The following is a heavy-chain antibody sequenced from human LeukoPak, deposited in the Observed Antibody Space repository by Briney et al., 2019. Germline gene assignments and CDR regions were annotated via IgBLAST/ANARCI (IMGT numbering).Heavy chain of an antibody. J-gene: IGHJ4*02. Sequence: ASVKVSCKASGYTFTSYYMHWVRQAPGQGLEWMGIINPSGGSTSYAQKFQGRVTMTRDTSTSTVYMELSSLRSEDTAVYYCARSERGGGYFDWLLYYWGQGTLVTVSS. CDR3: ARSERGGGYFDWLLYY. V-gene: IGHV1-46*01. D-gene: IGHD3-9*01. CDR1: GYTFTSYY. CDR2: INPSGGST.